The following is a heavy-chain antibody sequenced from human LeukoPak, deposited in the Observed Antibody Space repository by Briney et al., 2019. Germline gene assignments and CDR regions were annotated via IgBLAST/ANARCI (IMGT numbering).Heavy chain of an antibody. V-gene: IGHV4-34*01. Sequence: SETLSLTCAVYGGSLNHYYWSWIRQPPGKGLEGIGEIDRLGRTNYSPSLKNRVTISIDTSKNQFSLKLTSVTAADSAVYYCARPVDCSSTFCSGPFDSWGQGGLVTVSS. CDR1: GGSLNHYY. CDR2: IDRLGRT. J-gene: IGHJ4*02. CDR3: ARPVDCSSTFCSGPFDS. D-gene: IGHD2-2*01.